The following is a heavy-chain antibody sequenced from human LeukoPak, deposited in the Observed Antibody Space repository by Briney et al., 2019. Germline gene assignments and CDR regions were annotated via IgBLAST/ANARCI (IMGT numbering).Heavy chain of an antibody. CDR2: IIPSGGTT. Sequence: ASVKVSCKASGYTFTTYYIHWVRQAPGQGLEWMGMIIPSGGTTTYAQRFQGRVTATRDTSTSTVYMELSSLISEDTAVYYCARGRGAGARGDAFDIWGQGTMVTVS. CDR3: ARGRGAGARGDAFDI. V-gene: IGHV1-46*01. J-gene: IGHJ3*02. D-gene: IGHD1-26*01. CDR1: GYTFTTYY.